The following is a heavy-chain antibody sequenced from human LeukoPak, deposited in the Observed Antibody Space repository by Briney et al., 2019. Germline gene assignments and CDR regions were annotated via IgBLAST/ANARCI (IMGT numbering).Heavy chain of an antibody. Sequence: SVKVSCKASGGTFSSYAISWVRQAPGQGLEWMGRIIPILGIANYAQKFQGRVTITADKSTSTAYMELSSLRSEDTAVYCCARDSGPLFAFDIWGQGTMVTVSS. D-gene: IGHD2-21*01. CDR3: ARDSGPLFAFDI. CDR1: GGTFSSYA. V-gene: IGHV1-69*04. CDR2: IIPILGIA. J-gene: IGHJ3*02.